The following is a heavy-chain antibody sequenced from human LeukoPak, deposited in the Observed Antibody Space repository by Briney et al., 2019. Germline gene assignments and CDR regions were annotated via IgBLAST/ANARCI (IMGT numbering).Heavy chain of an antibody. Sequence: SQTLSLTCTVSGGSISSGGYYWSWIRQPPGKGLEWIGYIYHSGSTYYNPSLKSRVTISVDRSKNQFSLKLSSVTAADAAVYYCARASDYGDYWGQGTLVTVSS. J-gene: IGHJ4*02. CDR1: GGSISSGGYY. D-gene: IGHD4-17*01. CDR2: IYHSGST. CDR3: ARASDYGDY. V-gene: IGHV4-30-2*01.